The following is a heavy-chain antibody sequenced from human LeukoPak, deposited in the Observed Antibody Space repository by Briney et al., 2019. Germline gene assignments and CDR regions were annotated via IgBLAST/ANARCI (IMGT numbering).Heavy chain of an antibody. D-gene: IGHD4-17*01. CDR1: GHTFTSYG. CDR3: ARDADYPNWFDP. CDR2: ISAYNGNT. Sequence: ASVKVSCTASGHTFTSYGISWVRQAPGQGLEWMGWISAYNGNTNYAQKLQGRVTMTTDTSTSTAYMELRSLRSDDTAVYYCARDADYPNWFDPWGQGTLVTVSS. J-gene: IGHJ5*02. V-gene: IGHV1-18*01.